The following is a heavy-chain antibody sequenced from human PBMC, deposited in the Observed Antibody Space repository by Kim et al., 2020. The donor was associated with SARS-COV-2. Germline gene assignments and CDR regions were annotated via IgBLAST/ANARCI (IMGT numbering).Heavy chain of an antibody. J-gene: IGHJ4*02. CDR1: GDSITSGSSY. CDR3: ARQGPSFYGSGTFYY. Sequence: SETLFLTCAITGDSITSGSSYWGWLRQPPGKGLEWIGNVYYSGTTYYNPSLKSRATISVDPSRNQFSLNLKAVRDTDTAVYYCARQGPSFYGSGTFYYWGQGTLVTVSS. V-gene: IGHV4-39*01. CDR2: VYYSGTT. D-gene: IGHD3-10*01.